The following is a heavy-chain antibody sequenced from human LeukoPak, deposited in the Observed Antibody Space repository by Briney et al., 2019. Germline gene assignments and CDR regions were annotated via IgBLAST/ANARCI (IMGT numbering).Heavy chain of an antibody. Sequence: PGGSLRLSCAASEFTFSSYSMNWVRQAPGKGLEWVSYISSSGSTIYYADSVKGRFTISRDNAKNSLYLQMNSLRAEDTAVYYCARDEGSGSYFWFDPWGQGTLVTVSS. CDR3: ARDEGSGSYFWFDP. CDR2: ISSSGSTI. J-gene: IGHJ5*02. D-gene: IGHD1-26*01. CDR1: EFTFSSYS. V-gene: IGHV3-48*04.